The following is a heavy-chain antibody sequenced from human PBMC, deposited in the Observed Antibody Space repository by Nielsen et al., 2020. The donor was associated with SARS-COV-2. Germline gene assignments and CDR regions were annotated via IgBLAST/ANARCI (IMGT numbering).Heavy chain of an antibody. D-gene: IGHD4-17*01. V-gene: IGHV1-24*01. CDR1: GYTLTELS. CDR2: FDPEDGET. Sequence: ASVKVSCKVSGYTLTELSMHWVRQAPGKGLEWMGGFDPEDGETIYAQKFQGRVTMTEDTSTDTAYMELSSLRSEDTAVYYCARVAMTTVTPYYYYYMDVWGKGTTVTVSS. J-gene: IGHJ6*03. CDR3: ARVAMTTVTPYYYYYMDV.